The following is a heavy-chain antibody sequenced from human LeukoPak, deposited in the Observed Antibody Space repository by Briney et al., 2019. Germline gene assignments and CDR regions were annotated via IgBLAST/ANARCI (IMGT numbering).Heavy chain of an antibody. Sequence: ASVKVSCKASGYTFTDYYIHWVRQAPGQGLEWMGWIYPNNGGTNYAQKFQGRVTMTRDTSISTAYMELSRLGSDDTAMYYCARASPADYWGQGTLVTVSS. CDR2: IYPNNGGT. CDR3: ARASPADY. CDR1: GYTFTDYY. V-gene: IGHV1-2*02. J-gene: IGHJ4*02.